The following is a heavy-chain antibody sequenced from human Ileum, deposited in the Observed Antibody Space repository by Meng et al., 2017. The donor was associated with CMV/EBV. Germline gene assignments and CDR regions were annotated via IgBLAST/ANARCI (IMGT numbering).Heavy chain of an antibody. CDR2: MNPYSGNT. D-gene: IGHD2-2*01. Sequence: ASVKVSCKDSGYTFTNYDINCGRQATEQGPEWMGWMNPYSGNTGDVQKFQGRVTMTGNTSITTAYMGLSSLTSEDTAVYYCARPSLIAPAAFYWYFDLWGRGTRVTVS. CDR1: GYTFTNYD. CDR3: ARPSLIAPAAFYWYFDL. V-gene: IGHV1-8*01. J-gene: IGHJ2*01.